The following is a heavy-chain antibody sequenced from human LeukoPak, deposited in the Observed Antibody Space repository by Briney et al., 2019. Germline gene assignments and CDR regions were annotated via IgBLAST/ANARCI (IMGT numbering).Heavy chain of an antibody. J-gene: IGHJ4*02. Sequence: PSETLSLTCTVSGDSISSGSYYWNWIRQPAGKGLEWIGRVYMNRNINYNPSLKSRVTISADTSKNQFSLQLTSVTAAGTAVYYCARDHGSGSFDYWGQGTLVTVSS. V-gene: IGHV4-61*02. CDR3: ARDHGSGSFDY. CDR1: GDSISSGSYY. CDR2: VYMNRNI. D-gene: IGHD3-10*01.